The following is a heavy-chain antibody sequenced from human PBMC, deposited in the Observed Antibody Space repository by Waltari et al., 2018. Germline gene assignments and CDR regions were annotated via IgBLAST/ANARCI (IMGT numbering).Heavy chain of an antibody. D-gene: IGHD5-18*01. Sequence: EVQLVQSGAEMKKPGESLRISCQASGYRFTEYWIGLVRQTPVKGLEWMGLIFPIDSDTRYSPSFQGQVTMSADRSTNTAYLHCSSLQVADTATYYCARGGTGYSYGIDPWGQGTLVTVSS. V-gene: IGHV5-51*01. CDR3: ARGGTGYSYGIDP. CDR2: IFPIDSDT. J-gene: IGHJ4*02. CDR1: GYRFTEYW.